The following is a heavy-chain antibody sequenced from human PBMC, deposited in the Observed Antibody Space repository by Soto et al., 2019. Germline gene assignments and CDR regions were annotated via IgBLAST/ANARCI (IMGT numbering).Heavy chain of an antibody. D-gene: IGHD3-3*01. CDR1: GYTFTTYA. Sequence: ASVKVSCKASGYTFTTYALHWVRPAPGQRLEWMGWINAENGNTKYSQKFQGRVTITSDTSASTAYMELSSLRSEDTALYYCARDIFGVLIIDVSDFGGQGTLVTVAS. CDR2: INAENGNT. CDR3: ARDIFGVLIIDVSDF. V-gene: IGHV1-3*01. J-gene: IGHJ4*02.